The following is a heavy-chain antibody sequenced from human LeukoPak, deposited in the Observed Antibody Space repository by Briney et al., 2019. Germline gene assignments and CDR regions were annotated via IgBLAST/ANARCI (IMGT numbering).Heavy chain of an antibody. D-gene: IGHD3-9*01. CDR1: GGTFSSYA. CDR2: IIPILGIA. V-gene: IGHV1-69*04. Sequence: ASVKVSCKASGGTFSSYAISWVRQAPGQGLEWMGRIIPILGIANYAQKFQGRVTITADKSTSTAYMELSSLRSEDTAVYYCARDDNSRRHFDWLSTFHPWGQGTLVTVSS. J-gene: IGHJ5*02. CDR3: ARDDNSRRHFDWLSTFHP.